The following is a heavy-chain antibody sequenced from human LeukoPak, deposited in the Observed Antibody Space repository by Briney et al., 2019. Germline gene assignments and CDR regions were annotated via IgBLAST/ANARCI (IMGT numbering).Heavy chain of an antibody. D-gene: IGHD3-10*02. CDR1: GGSISSHY. V-gene: IGHV4-4*07. Sequence: SETLSLTCTVSGGSISSHYWSWIRQPAGKGLEWIGRIFTSGNTNYNPSLQSRLTISVDTSKNQFSLKLRSVTAEDTAVYYCARGTMFPYYFDYWGQGTLVTVSS. J-gene: IGHJ4*02. CDR2: IFTSGNT. CDR3: ARGTMFPYYFDY.